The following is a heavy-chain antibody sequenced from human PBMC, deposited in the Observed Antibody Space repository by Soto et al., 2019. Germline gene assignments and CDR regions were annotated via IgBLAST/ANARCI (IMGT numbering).Heavy chain of an antibody. CDR1: GYTFTGYY. Sequence: ASVKVSCKASGYTFTGYYMHWVRQAPGQGLEWMGWINPNSGGTNYAQKFQGWVTMTRDTSISTAYMELSRLRSYDTAVYYCATMSGYDYLTYTSDPYGMDVWGQGTTVTVSS. J-gene: IGHJ6*02. CDR2: INPNSGGT. D-gene: IGHD5-12*01. CDR3: ATMSGYDYLTYTSDPYGMDV. V-gene: IGHV1-2*04.